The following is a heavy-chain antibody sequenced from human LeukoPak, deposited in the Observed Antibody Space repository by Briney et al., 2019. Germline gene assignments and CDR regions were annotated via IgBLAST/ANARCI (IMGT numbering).Heavy chain of an antibody. J-gene: IGHJ4*02. CDR3: ARELWGRSGSYADY. CDR1: GYTFISYG. V-gene: IGHV1-18*01. D-gene: IGHD3-10*01. Sequence: ASVKVSCKASGYTFISYGISWVRQAPGQGLEWMGWISAYNGNTNYAQKLQGRVTMTTDTSTSTAYMELRSLRSDDTAVYYCARELWGRSGSYADYWGQGTLVTVSS. CDR2: ISAYNGNT.